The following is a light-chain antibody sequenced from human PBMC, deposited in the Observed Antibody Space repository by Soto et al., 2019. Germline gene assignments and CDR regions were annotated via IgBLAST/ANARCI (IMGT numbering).Light chain of an antibody. CDR1: QSVSYY. CDR2: GAF. V-gene: IGKV3-15*01. CDR3: QQYKNWPPLT. Sequence: EIVMTQSPATLSVSPGETATLSCRASQSVSYYLAWYQQKPGQGPRLLIYGAFTMDTGIPARFSGSGSGTEFTLTIISLQYEDFAVYYCQQYKNWPPLTFGGGTKVEIK. J-gene: IGKJ4*01.